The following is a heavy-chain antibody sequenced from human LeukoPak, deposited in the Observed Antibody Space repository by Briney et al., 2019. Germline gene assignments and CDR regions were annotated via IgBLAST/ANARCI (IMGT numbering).Heavy chain of an antibody. D-gene: IGHD6-13*01. CDR3: ARAGLGYSSSWDYYYYMDV. Sequence: ASVKVSCKASGYTFTGYYMHWVRQAPGQGLEWMGWINPNSGGTNYAQRFQDRVTMTRDTSISTVYMELSRLRSDDTAVYYCARAGLGYSSSWDYYYYMDVWGKGTTVTVSS. CDR1: GYTFTGYY. V-gene: IGHV1-2*02. CDR2: INPNSGGT. J-gene: IGHJ6*03.